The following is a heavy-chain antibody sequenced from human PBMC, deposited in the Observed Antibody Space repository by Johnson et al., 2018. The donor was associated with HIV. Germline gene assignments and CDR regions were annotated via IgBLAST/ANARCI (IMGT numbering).Heavy chain of an antibody. CDR3: ARERGDSRRTAFDI. Sequence: EQLVESGGGLIQPGGSLILSCAASGFTVSSNYMSWVRQAPGKGLAWVSVIYSGGSTYYADSVKGRFTISRDNSNNTLYLQMNSLRAEDTAMYYCARERGDSRRTAFDIWGQGTMVTVSS. CDR1: GFTVSSNY. J-gene: IGHJ3*02. D-gene: IGHD6-13*01. CDR2: IYSGGST. V-gene: IGHV3-53*01.